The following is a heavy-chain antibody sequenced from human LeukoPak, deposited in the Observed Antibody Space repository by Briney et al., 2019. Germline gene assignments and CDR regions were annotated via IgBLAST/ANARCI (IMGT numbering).Heavy chain of an antibody. V-gene: IGHV3-30*02. CDR1: GFTFSTYG. Sequence: GGSLRLSCAASGFTFSTYGMHWVRQAPGKGLEWVAFIRYDGRNKYYADSVKGRFTISRDNSKNTLCLQMNSLRAEDTAVYYCAAYYDILTGPLDYWGQGTLVTVSS. CDR3: AAYYDILTGPLDY. CDR2: IRYDGRNK. D-gene: IGHD3-9*01. J-gene: IGHJ4*02.